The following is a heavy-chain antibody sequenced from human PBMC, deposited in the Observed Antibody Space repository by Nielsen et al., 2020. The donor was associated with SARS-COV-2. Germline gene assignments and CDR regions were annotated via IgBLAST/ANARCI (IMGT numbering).Heavy chain of an antibody. CDR2: INPSGGST. J-gene: IGHJ6*03. Sequence: ASVKVSCKASGYTFTSYYMHWVRQASGQGLEWMGIINPSGGSTSYAQKFQGRVTMTRDTSTSTVYMELSSLRSEDTAVYYCARDGSSSTSVNYYYMDVWGKGTTVTVSS. D-gene: IGHD6-6*01. CDR1: GYTFTSYY. V-gene: IGHV1-46*01. CDR3: ARDGSSSTSVNYYYMDV.